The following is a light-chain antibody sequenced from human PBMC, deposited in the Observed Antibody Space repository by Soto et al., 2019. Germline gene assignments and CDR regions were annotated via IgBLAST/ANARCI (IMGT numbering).Light chain of an antibody. Sequence: EIVLTQSPGTLSLSPGEGATLSCRASQSVASSYLAWYQQKPGQAPRLIIYGASNRATGTPDRVSGGGSGTDFTPTISRLEPEDFAVYYWQQYGSSSYTFGQGTKLEIK. CDR1: QSVASSY. V-gene: IGKV3-20*01. CDR2: GAS. CDR3: QQYGSSSYT. J-gene: IGKJ2*01.